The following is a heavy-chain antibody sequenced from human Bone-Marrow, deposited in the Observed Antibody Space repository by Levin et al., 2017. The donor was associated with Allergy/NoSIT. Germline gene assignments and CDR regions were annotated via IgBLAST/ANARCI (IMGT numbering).Heavy chain of an antibody. CDR1: GFTFSSYA. CDR2: ISGSGGST. V-gene: IGHV3-23*01. CDR3: AKDLQITIFGVAIQEGGAFDI. Sequence: LSLTCAASGFTFSSYAMSWVRQAPGKGLEWVSAISGSGGSTYYADSVKGRFTISRDNSKNTLYLQMNSLRAEDTAVYYCAKDLQITIFGVAIQEGGAFDIWGQGTMVTVSS. J-gene: IGHJ3*02. D-gene: IGHD3-3*01.